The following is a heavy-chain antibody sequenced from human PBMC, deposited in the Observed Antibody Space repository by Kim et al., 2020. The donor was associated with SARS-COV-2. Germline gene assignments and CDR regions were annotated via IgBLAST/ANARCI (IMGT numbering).Heavy chain of an antibody. J-gene: IGHJ4*02. CDR3: ARDQGSGSYGY. D-gene: IGHD1-26*01. CDR2: IYYSGST. V-gene: IGHV4-59*01. Sequence: SETLSLTCTVSGGSISSYYWSWIRQPPGKGLEWIGYIYYSGSTNYNPSLKSRVTISVDTSKNQFSLKLSSVTAADTAVYYCARDQGSGSYGYWGQGTLVT. CDR1: GGSISSYY.